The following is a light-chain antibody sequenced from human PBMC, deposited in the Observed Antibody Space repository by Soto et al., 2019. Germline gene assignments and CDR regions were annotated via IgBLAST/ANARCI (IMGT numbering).Light chain of an antibody. CDR3: AAWDDSLSGPV. CDR1: NSNIGSNS. J-gene: IGLJ3*02. CDR2: LSN. V-gene: IGLV1-47*02. Sequence: QSVLTQPPSASGTPGQRVTISCSGGNSNIGSNSVFWYQQFPGAAPKLLIYLSNERPSGVPDRFSASKSGTSASLAISGLRPEDAADYHCAAWDDSLSGPVFGGGTKLTVL.